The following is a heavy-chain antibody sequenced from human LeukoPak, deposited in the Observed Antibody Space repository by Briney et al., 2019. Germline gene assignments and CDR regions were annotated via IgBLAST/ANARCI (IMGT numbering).Heavy chain of an antibody. D-gene: IGHD5/OR15-5a*01. CDR3: LSNSGH. V-gene: IGHV3-7*05. J-gene: IGHJ4*02. Sequence: GGSLRLSCAAPGFTISAYWMNWVRQAPGRGLEWVANIMPDGSKTMFEDSVKGRFTISGDNAKSSMILQMSSLRAEDTAVYYCLSNSGHWGQGTRVTVSS. CDR1: GFTISAYW. CDR2: IMPDGSKT.